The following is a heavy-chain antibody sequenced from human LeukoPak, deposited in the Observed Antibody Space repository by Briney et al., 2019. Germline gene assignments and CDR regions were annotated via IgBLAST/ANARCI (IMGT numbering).Heavy chain of an antibody. Sequence: SETLALNCAVYGGSFSGYYWSWIRQPPGKGLEWIGEINHSGSTNYNPSLKSRVTMSVDTSKNQFSLKLSSVTAADTAVYYCARDPFYDILNGYYTGYWGQGTLVTLSS. CDR1: GGSFSGYY. V-gene: IGHV4-34*01. CDR3: ARDPFYDILNGYYTGY. D-gene: IGHD3-9*01. J-gene: IGHJ4*02. CDR2: INHSGST.